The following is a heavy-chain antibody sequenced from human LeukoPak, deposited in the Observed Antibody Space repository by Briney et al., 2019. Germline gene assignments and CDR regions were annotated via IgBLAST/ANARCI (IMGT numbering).Heavy chain of an antibody. D-gene: IGHD2-15*01. CDR3: ARDSDCSGGSCYGVDV. CDR1: GLTLNMYW. J-gene: IGHJ6*02. CDR2: ISSSGSTI. Sequence: GGSLRLSCEASGLTLNMYWLTWVRQAPGKGLEWVSYISSSGSTIYYADSVKGRFTISRDNAKNSLYLQMNSLRAEDTAVYYCARDSDCSGGSCYGVDVWGQGTTVTVSS. V-gene: IGHV3-48*04.